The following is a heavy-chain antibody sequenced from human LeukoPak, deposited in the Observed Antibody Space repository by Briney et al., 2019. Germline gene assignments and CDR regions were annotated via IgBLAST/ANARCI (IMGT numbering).Heavy chain of an antibody. CDR1: GFTFSSYA. Sequence: GGSLGLSCAASGFTFSSYAMTWVRQAPGKGLEWVSAISGSGSSTYYADSVRGRFTISRDNSKNTLYLQMNSLRAEDTAVYYCAKGGSGTYYGIDYWGQGTLVTVSS. CDR3: AKGGSGTYYGIDY. CDR2: ISGSGSST. J-gene: IGHJ4*02. V-gene: IGHV3-23*01. D-gene: IGHD1-26*01.